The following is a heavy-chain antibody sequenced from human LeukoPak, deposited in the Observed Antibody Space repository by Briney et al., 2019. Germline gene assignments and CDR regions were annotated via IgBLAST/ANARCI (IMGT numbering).Heavy chain of an antibody. CDR1: GYTFTSYD. J-gene: IGHJ4*02. CDR2: MNPNSGNT. D-gene: IGHD1-26*01. V-gene: IGHV1-8*03. Sequence: ASVKVSCKASGYTFTSYDINWVRQATGQGLEWMGWMNPNSGNTGYAQKFQGRVTITRNTSISTAYMELSSLRSEDTAVYYCARDRGSYGEGFFDHWGQGTLVTVSS. CDR3: ARDRGSYGEGFFDH.